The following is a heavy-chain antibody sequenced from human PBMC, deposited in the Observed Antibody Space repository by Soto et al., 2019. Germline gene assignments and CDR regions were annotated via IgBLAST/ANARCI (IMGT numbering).Heavy chain of an antibody. CDR2: ISSTSSTI. D-gene: IGHD3-10*01. J-gene: IGHJ6*02. Sequence: GGSLRLSCAASGFTFSIYSVNWVRQAPGKGLEWISYISSTSSTIYYADSVKGRFTISRDNAKNSLYLQMNSLRAEDTAVYYCATYYGSGSYFPDHYYYGMDVWGQGTTVTVSS. CDR3: ATYYGSGSYFPDHYYYGMDV. CDR1: GFTFSIYS. V-gene: IGHV3-48*01.